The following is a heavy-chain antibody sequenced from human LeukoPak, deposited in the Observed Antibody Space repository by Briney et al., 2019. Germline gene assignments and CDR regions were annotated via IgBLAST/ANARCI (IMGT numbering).Heavy chain of an antibody. D-gene: IGHD3-10*01. CDR1: GYTFTSYD. CDR3: ARELPYYYGSGSYHDY. V-gene: IGHV7-4-1*02. J-gene: IGHJ4*02. CDR2: INTNTGNP. Sequence: ASVKVSCKASGYTFTSYDVNWVRQATGQGLEWMGWINTNTGNPTYAQGFTGRFVFSLDTSVSTAYLQISSLKAEDTAVYYCARELPYYYGSGSYHDYWGQGTLVTVSS.